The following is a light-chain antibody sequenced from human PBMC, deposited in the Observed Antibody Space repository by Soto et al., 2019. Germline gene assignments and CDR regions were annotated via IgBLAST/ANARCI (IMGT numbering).Light chain of an antibody. CDR1: QSVSSN. CDR2: GAS. CDR3: QQYNNWPRT. Sequence: MTQSPSSLSASVGDRVTLSCRASQSVSSNLAWYQQKPGQAPRLLIYGASTRATDIPARFSGSGSGTEFTLTISSLQSEDFAVYYCQQYNNWPRTFGQGTKLEIK. V-gene: IGKV3-15*01. J-gene: IGKJ2*01.